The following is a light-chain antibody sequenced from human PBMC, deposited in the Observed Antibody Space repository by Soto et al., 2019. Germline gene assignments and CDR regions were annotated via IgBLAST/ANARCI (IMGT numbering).Light chain of an antibody. CDR1: QSVSSN. J-gene: IGKJ2*01. CDR2: GAS. CDR3: QQYNNWPPRYT. Sequence: EIVMTQSPATLSVSPGERATLSCRASQSVSSNLDWYQQKPGQAPRLLIYGASTRATGIPARFSGSGSGTEFNITISSLQSEDFAVYYCQQYNNWPPRYTFGQGTKLEIK. V-gene: IGKV3-15*01.